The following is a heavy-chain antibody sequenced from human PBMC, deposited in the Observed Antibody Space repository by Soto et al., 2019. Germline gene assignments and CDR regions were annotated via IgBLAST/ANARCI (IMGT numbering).Heavy chain of an antibody. Sequence: SETLSLTCTVSGGSSSSGDYYWSWIRQPPGKGLEWIGYIYYSGSTYYNPSLKSRVTISVDTSKNQFSLKLSSVTAADTAVYYCARVRARYYDSSESDYWGQGTLVTVSS. CDR2: IYYSGST. CDR1: GGSSSSGDYY. J-gene: IGHJ4*02. V-gene: IGHV4-30-4*01. CDR3: ARVRARYYDSSESDY. D-gene: IGHD3-22*01.